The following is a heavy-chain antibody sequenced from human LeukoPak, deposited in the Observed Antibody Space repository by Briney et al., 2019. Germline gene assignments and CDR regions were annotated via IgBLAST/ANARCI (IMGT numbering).Heavy chain of an antibody. J-gene: IGHJ4*02. V-gene: IGHV4-34*01. D-gene: IGHD3-10*01. CDR1: GGSFSGYY. Sequence: PSETLSLTCAVYGGSFSGYYWSWIRQPPGKGLEWIGEINYSGSTNYNPSLKSRVTISVDTSKNQFSLKLSSVTAADTAVYYCARGLGLHYYGSGSSHRPLDYWGQGTLVTVSS. CDR3: ARGLGLHYYGSGSSHRPLDY. CDR2: INYSGST.